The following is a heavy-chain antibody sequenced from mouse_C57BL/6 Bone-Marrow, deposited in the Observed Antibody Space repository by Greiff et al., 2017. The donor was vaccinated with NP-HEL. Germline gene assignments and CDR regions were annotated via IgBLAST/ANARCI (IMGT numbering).Heavy chain of an antibody. Sequence: EVQLQQSGGGLVQPGESLKLSCESNEYEFPSHDMSWVRKTPEKRLELVAAINSDGGRTYYPDTMERRFIISRDNTKKTLYLQMSSLRSEDTALYYCARRGDYDPFAYWGQGTLVTVSA. CDR1: EYEFPSHD. CDR2: INSDGGRT. D-gene: IGHD2-4*01. CDR3: ARRGDYDPFAY. J-gene: IGHJ3*01. V-gene: IGHV5-2*01.